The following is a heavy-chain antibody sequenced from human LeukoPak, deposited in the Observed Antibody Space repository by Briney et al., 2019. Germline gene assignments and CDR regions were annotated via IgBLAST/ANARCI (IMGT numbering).Heavy chain of an antibody. D-gene: IGHD6-13*01. J-gene: IGHJ4*02. Sequence: PSETLSLTCTVSGGSISSYYWSWIRQPPGKGLEWIGYIYYSGSTNYNPSLKSRVTISVDTSKNQFSLKLSSVTAVDTAVYYCARGVDSSSWAPSFDYWGQGTLVTVSS. V-gene: IGHV4-59*01. CDR3: ARGVDSSSWAPSFDY. CDR1: GGSISSYY. CDR2: IYYSGST.